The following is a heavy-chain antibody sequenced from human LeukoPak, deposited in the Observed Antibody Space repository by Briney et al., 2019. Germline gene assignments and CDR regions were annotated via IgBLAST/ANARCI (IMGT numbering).Heavy chain of an antibody. J-gene: IGHJ4*02. D-gene: IGHD3-3*01. Sequence: GGSLRLFCAASGFIFSIYEMNWVRQAPGKGLEWVSYISGSGTTIYYADSVKGRFTISRDNAENSLYLQMNSLTAEDTAVYYCARLWSGYYYLDYWGQGTLVTVSS. CDR2: ISGSGTTI. V-gene: IGHV3-48*03. CDR1: GFIFSIYE. CDR3: ARLWSGYYYLDY.